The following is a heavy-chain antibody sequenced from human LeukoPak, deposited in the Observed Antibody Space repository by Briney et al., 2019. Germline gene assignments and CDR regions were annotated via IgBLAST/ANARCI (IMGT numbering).Heavy chain of an antibody. CDR1: GFTFPDYG. D-gene: IGHD3-16*02. CDR2: INWNGGTT. J-gene: IGHJ6*03. Sequence: GGSLRLSCAASGFTFPDYGMSWVRLAPGKGLEWVSGINWNGGTTDYADSVKGRSTISRDNAKSSLYLQMNSLRAEDTALYYCASENIITFGGVIIQYYYYMDVWGKGTTVTVSS. V-gene: IGHV3-20*04. CDR3: ASENIITFGGVIIQYYYYMDV.